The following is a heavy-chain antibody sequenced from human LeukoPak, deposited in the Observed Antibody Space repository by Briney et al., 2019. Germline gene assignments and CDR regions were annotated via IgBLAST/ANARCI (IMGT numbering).Heavy chain of an antibody. CDR2: VIPILGKP. V-gene: IGHV1-69*04. D-gene: IGHD4-23*01. CDR3: ARDVTTVGPLDS. J-gene: IGHJ4*02. Sequence: SVKVSCKASGDTFRNYAISWVRQAPGQGLEWMGRVIPILGKPTYAQRFRGRVTITADKPTTTVYMELSSLRSEDTAVYYCARDVTTVGPLDSWGQGTLVTVSS. CDR1: GDTFRNYA.